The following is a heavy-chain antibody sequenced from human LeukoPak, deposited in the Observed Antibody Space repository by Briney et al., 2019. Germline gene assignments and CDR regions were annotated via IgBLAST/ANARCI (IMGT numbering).Heavy chain of an antibody. Sequence: PGGSLRLSCAASGFTFSNYAMNWVRQAPGKGLEWVAVISFDGTKEYYAVSVQGRFNISRDNSRNTLYLQMNFLRGEDTAMFYCARSKLASGRKFDYWGQGALVTVSS. D-gene: IGHD1-14*01. CDR1: GFTFSNYA. CDR3: ARSKLASGRKFDY. J-gene: IGHJ4*02. V-gene: IGHV3-30*04. CDR2: ISFDGTKE.